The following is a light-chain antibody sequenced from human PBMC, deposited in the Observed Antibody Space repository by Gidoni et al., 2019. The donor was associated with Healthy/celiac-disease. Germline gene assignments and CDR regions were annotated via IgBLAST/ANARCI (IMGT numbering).Light chain of an antibody. Sequence: DIVMTQSPLSLPVTPGKPASISCRSSQCLLHSNGYNCLDWFLQKPGPSPQLLIYLGSNRASGVPDRFSGSGSGTDFTLKISRVEAEDVGVYYCMQALQTRTFGQGTKVEIK. CDR2: LGS. J-gene: IGKJ1*01. CDR1: QCLLHSNGYNC. V-gene: IGKV2-28*01. CDR3: MQALQTRT.